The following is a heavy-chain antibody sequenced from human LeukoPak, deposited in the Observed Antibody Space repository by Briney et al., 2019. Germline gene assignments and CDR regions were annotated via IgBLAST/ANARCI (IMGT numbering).Heavy chain of an antibody. J-gene: IGHJ4*02. CDR2: ISTSTSYI. CDR3: ARDSSSWYYFEY. CDR1: GFTFSSYS. Sequence: PGGSLRLSCAASGFTFSSYSMTWVRQAPGKGLEWVSSISTSTSYIYYADSMKGRFTISRDNAKNSLYLQVNSLRAEDTAVYYCARDSSSWYYFEYWGQGTLVTVSS. D-gene: IGHD6-13*01. V-gene: IGHV3-21*01.